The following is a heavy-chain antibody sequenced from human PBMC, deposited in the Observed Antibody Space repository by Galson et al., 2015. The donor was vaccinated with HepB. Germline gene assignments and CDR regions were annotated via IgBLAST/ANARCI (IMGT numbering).Heavy chain of an antibody. CDR2: IKQDGSEK. V-gene: IGHV3-7*03. CDR3: ATKMPAAGPSFDY. D-gene: IGHD6-13*01. J-gene: IGHJ4*02. CDR1: QFAFRDSW. Sequence: SLRLSCAASQFAFRDSWMSWVRQAPGKGLEWVANIKQDGSEKYYVDSVKGRFTISRDNAKNSLFLQMSRLRAEDTAVYYCATKMPAAGPSFDYWGQGTLVTVSS.